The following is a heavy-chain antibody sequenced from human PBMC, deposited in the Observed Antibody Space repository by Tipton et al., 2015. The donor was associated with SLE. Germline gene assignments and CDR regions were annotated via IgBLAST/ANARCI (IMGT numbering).Heavy chain of an antibody. CDR2: INHSGST. J-gene: IGHJ4*02. CDR1: GGSFNGYY. D-gene: IGHD3-22*01. Sequence: TLSLTCAVYGGSFNGYYWSWIRQPPGKGLEWIGEINHSGSTNYNPSLKSRVTVSVDTPKNQFSLKLNSVTAADTAVYYCARPSDYDSSGYYPFDYWGQGTLVTVSS. V-gene: IGHV4-34*01. CDR3: ARPSDYDSSGYYPFDY.